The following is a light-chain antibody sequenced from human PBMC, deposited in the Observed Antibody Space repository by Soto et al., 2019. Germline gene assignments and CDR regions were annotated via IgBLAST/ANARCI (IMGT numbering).Light chain of an antibody. CDR3: HHYNSWPYT. J-gene: IGKJ2*01. V-gene: IGKV3-15*01. CDR1: QSVSSS. CDR2: DAS. Sequence: IVLTQSPGTLSLSPGERATLSCRASQSVSSSLAWYQQKPGQAPRLLIYDASTRAPGFPARFSGSGSGTEFTLTISSLQSEDFAVYYCHHYNSWPYTFGQGTKVDIK.